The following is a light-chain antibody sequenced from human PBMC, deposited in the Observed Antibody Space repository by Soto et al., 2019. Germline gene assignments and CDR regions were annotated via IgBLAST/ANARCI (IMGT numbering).Light chain of an antibody. CDR1: QYVNSW. Sequence: DIPMTQSPSTLSASVGDRVTITCRASQYVNSWVAWYQQKPGKAPKFLIYDASNLESGVSSRFSGRGSGTQFALTISSLQPDDFATYYCQRYNSNPRTFGQGTRV. CDR2: DAS. V-gene: IGKV1-5*01. CDR3: QRYNSNPRT. J-gene: IGKJ1*01.